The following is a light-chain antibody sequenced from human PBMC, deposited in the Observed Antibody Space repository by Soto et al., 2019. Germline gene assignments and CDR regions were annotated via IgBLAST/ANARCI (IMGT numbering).Light chain of an antibody. V-gene: IGLV1-44*01. CDR3: AAWDGSLNGWV. Sequence: QSLLTQPPSASGTPGQRVTISCSGSSSNIRSNTVNWYQQLPGTAPKLLIYSNNQRPSGVPARFSGSKSGTSASLAISGLQSEDEADYYCAAWDGSLNGWVFGGGTKVTVL. CDR1: SSNIRSNT. J-gene: IGLJ3*02. CDR2: SNN.